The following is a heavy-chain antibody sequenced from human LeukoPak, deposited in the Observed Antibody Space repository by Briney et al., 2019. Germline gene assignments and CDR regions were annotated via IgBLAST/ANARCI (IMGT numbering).Heavy chain of an antibody. V-gene: IGHV3-48*04. CDR2: ISSGGNTI. D-gene: IGHD3-3*01. CDR3: ARDKSGYLPFDI. J-gene: IGHJ3*02. Sequence: GGSLRLSCAASGFTFSTYTMNWVRQAPGKGLEWLSYISSGGNTIYYADSVKGRFTISRDNAENSLYLQMNSLRAEDTAVYYCARDKSGYLPFDIWGQGTMVTVSS. CDR1: GFTFSTYT.